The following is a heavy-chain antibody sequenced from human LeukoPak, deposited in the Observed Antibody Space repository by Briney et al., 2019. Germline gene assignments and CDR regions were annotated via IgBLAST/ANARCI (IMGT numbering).Heavy chain of an antibody. J-gene: IGHJ1*01. CDR2: IKSSSDGGTT. CDR1: GFTSTNTW. CDR3: TTDLSELDDSGYYAKYFHH. D-gene: IGHD3-22*01. V-gene: IGHV3-15*01. Sequence: GGSLRLSCAASGFTSTNTWMTWVRQAPGKGLEWVGRIKSSSDGGTTDYAAPVKGRFTISRDDSKNTLFLQMNSLKTEDTAVYYCTTDLSELDDSGYYAKYFHHWGQGTLVSVSS.